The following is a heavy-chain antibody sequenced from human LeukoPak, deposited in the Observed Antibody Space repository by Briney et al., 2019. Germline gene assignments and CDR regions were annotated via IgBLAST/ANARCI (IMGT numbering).Heavy chain of an antibody. D-gene: IGHD6-19*01. J-gene: IGHJ4*02. V-gene: IGHV3-66*01. CDR1: EFSVGSNY. CDR3: ARVDSSGWFSFDY. Sequence: PGGSLRLSCAASEFSVGSNYMTWVRQTPGKGLEWVSLIYSGGSTYYADSVKGRFTISRDNSKNTLYLQMNSLRAEDTAVYYCARVDSSGWFSFDYWGQGTLVTVSS. CDR2: IYSGGST.